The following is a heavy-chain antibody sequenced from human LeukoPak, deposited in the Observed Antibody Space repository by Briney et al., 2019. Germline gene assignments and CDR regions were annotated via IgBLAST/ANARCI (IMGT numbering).Heavy chain of an antibody. D-gene: IGHD6-19*01. J-gene: IGHJ4*02. CDR2: ITGNGGST. CDR3: ARIWQWLALDY. Sequence: GGSLRLSCAASGFTFSTYAMHWVRQAPGKGLEYVSAITGNGGSTYYADSVKGRFTISRDNSKNTLYLQMGSLRTEDMAVYYCARIWQWLALDYWGQGTLVTVSS. CDR1: GFTFSTYA. V-gene: IGHV3-64*02.